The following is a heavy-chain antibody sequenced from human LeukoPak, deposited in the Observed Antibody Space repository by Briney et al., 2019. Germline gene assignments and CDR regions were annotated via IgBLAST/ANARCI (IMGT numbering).Heavy chain of an antibody. J-gene: IGHJ4*02. Sequence: GGSLRLSCAASGFTFSDYSMHWVRQAPGKGLNWVAFIRYDGNNKYYADSVKGRFTISRDNSKNMLYLEMNSLSTEDTAVYYCAKDYRAMVRGVTYFDYWGQGTLVAVSS. CDR2: IRYDGNNK. CDR1: GFTFSDYS. V-gene: IGHV3-30*02. D-gene: IGHD3-10*01. CDR3: AKDYRAMVRGVTYFDY.